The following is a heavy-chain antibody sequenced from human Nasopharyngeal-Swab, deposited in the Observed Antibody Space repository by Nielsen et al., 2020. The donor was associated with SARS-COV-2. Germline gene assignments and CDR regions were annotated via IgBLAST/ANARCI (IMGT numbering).Heavy chain of an antibody. J-gene: IGHJ6*02. CDR2: ISGSGGST. Sequence: GGSRRLSCAASGFTFSSYAMSWVRQAPGKGLEWVSAISGSGGSTYYADSVKGRFTISRDNSKNTLYLQMNSLRAEDTAVYYCAKDLNSEGYCSSTSCYVLDYYGMDVWGQGTTVTVSS. V-gene: IGHV3-23*01. CDR3: AKDLNSEGYCSSTSCYVLDYYGMDV. D-gene: IGHD2-2*01. CDR1: GFTFSSYA.